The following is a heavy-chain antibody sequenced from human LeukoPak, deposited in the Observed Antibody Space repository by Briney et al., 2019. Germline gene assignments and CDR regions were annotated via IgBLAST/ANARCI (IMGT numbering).Heavy chain of an antibody. Sequence: ASVKVSCKASGYTFTGYYMHWVRQAPGQGLEWMGWINPNSGGTNYAQKFQGRVTMTRDTSISTAYMELSRLRSDDTAVYYCARGYYYDSSGPGGVYFDYWGQGTLVTVSS. J-gene: IGHJ4*02. CDR2: INPNSGGT. CDR1: GYTFTGYY. V-gene: IGHV1-2*02. CDR3: ARGYYYDSSGPGGVYFDY. D-gene: IGHD3-22*01.